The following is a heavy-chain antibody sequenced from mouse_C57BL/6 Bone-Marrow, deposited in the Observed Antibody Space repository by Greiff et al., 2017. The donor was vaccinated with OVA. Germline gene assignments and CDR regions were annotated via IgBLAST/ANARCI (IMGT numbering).Heavy chain of an antibody. CDR1: GFTFSDYG. J-gene: IGHJ4*01. CDR2: LSNLAYSI. Sequence: DVMLVESGGGLVQPGGSLKLSCAASGFTFSDYGMAWVRQAPRKGPEWVAFLSNLAYSIYYADPVTGRFTIARANAKNTLYLESSSLRSEDTAMYYGARRGYYGSSYDAMDYWGQGTSVTVSS. V-gene: IGHV5-15*04. CDR3: ARRGYYGSSYDAMDY. D-gene: IGHD1-1*01.